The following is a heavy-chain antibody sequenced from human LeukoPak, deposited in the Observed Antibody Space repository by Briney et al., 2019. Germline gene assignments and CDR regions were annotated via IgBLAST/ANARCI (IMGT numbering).Heavy chain of an antibody. CDR1: GGSFSGHY. CDR2: INHSGST. D-gene: IGHD6-13*01. J-gene: IGHJ4*02. V-gene: IGHV4-34*01. Sequence: SETLSLTCAVYGGSFSGHYWSWIRQPPGKGLEWIGEINHSGSTNYNPSLKSRVTISVDTSKNQFSLKLSSVTAADTAVYYCARVSYSSSWYRERGVVDYWGQGTLVTVSS. CDR3: ARVSYSSSWYRERGVVDY.